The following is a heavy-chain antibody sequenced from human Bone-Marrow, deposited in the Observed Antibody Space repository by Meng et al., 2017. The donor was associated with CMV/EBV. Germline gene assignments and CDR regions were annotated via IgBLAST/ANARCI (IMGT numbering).Heavy chain of an antibody. Sequence: SVKVSCKASGGTFSSYAISWVRQAPGQGLEWMGGIIPIFGTANYAQKFQGRVTITTDESTSTAYMELSDLRSEDTAVYYCARGGPDIVVVPAARGNFDYWGQGTLVTVAS. D-gene: IGHD2-2*01. J-gene: IGHJ4*02. V-gene: IGHV1-69*05. CDR1: GGTFSSYA. CDR2: IIPIFGTA. CDR3: ARGGPDIVVVPAARGNFDY.